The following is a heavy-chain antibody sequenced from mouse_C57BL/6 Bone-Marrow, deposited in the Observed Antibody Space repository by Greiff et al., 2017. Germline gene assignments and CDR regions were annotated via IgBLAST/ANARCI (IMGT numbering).Heavy chain of an antibody. D-gene: IGHD1-1*01. V-gene: IGHV1-15*01. CDR2: IDPETGGT. Sequence: QVQLQQSGAELVRPGASVTLSCKASGYTFTDYEMHWVKQTPVHGLEWIGAIDPETGGTAYNQKFKGKAILTAAKSSSTAYMELRSLTSEDSAGYYCTREAPITTVVAPYWGQGTLVTVSA. CDR3: TREAPITTVVAPY. J-gene: IGHJ3*01. CDR1: GYTFTDYE.